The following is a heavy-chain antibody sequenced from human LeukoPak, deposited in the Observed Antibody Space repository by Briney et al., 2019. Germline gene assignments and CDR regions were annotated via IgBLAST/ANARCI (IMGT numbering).Heavy chain of an antibody. Sequence: ASVKVSCKASGGTFSSYGISWVRQAPGQGLEWMGWISAYNGNTNYAQKLQGRVTMTTDTSTSTAYMELRSLRSDDTAVYYCAISDIVVVPALPDDYWGQGTLVTVSS. CDR2: ISAYNGNT. J-gene: IGHJ4*02. CDR1: GGTFSSYG. D-gene: IGHD2-2*01. V-gene: IGHV1-18*01. CDR3: AISDIVVVPALPDDY.